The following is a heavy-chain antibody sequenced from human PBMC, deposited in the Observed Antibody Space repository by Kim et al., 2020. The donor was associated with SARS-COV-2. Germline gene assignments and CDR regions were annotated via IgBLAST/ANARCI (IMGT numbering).Heavy chain of an antibody. J-gene: IGHJ4*02. V-gene: IGHV3-23*01. D-gene: IGHD3-10*01. CDR3: ANFPDSGLDY. CDR2: ISASSGTI. CDR1: DFTFSSYA. Sequence: GGSLRLSCAASDFTFSSYAMTWVRQGPGKGLEWVSSISASSGTIHYADSVKGRFTISRDNSRNTLYLQMNSLRAEDTAVYYCANFPDSGLDYWGQGSLVTVSS.